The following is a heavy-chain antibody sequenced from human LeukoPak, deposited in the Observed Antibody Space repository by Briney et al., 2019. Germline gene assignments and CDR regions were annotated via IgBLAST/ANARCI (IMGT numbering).Heavy chain of an antibody. V-gene: IGHV1-69*06. J-gene: IGHJ3*02. Sequence: ASVKVSCKASGGTFSSYAISWVRQAPGQGLEWMGGIIPIFGTANYAQKFQGRVTITADKSTSTAYMELSSLRSEDTAVYYCARDREGLDAFDIWGQGTMVTASS. CDR1: GGTFSSYA. CDR3: ARDREGLDAFDI. CDR2: IIPIFGTA. D-gene: IGHD3-22*01.